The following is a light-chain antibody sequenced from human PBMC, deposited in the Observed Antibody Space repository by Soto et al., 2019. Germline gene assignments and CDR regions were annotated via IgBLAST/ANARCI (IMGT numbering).Light chain of an antibody. J-gene: IGLJ1*01. CDR2: GNS. CDR3: QSYDSSLSAPYV. Sequence: QSALTQPPSVSGAPGQMVTISCTGSSSNIGAGYDVHWYQQLPGTVPKLFIYGNSNRPSGVPDRFSGSKSGTSASLAITGLQAEDEADYYCQSYDSSLSAPYVFGTGTKVTVL. V-gene: IGLV1-40*01. CDR1: SSNIGAGYD.